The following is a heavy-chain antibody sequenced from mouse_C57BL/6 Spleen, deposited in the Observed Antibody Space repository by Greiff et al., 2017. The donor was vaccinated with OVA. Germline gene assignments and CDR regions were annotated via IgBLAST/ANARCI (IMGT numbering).Heavy chain of an antibody. D-gene: IGHD1-1*01. CDR1: GYTFTSYW. J-gene: IGHJ4*01. CDR2: IYPSNGGT. Sequence: QVQLQQSEAELVKPGASVKLSCKASGYTFTSYWMHWVKQRPGQGLEWIGNIYPSNGGTNYNEKFKSKATLTVDKSSSTAYMQLSSLTSEDSAVYSCESEGDTVVATPRAMDYWGQGTLVTVSS. CDR3: ESEGDTVVATPRAMDY. V-gene: IGHV1-53*01.